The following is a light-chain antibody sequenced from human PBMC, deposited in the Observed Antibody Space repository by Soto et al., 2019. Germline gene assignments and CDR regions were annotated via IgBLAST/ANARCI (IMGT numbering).Light chain of an antibody. CDR1: QSISGW. Sequence: DIQLTQSPSTLSASVGDRVTITCRASQSISGWLAWYQQRPGKAPKLLIYDASSLKSGVPSRFSGSGSGTEFTLTIGGLQPDDSATYYCQQYSGYSLFTFGPGTVVDIK. J-gene: IGKJ3*01. CDR3: QQYSGYSLFT. CDR2: DAS. V-gene: IGKV1-5*01.